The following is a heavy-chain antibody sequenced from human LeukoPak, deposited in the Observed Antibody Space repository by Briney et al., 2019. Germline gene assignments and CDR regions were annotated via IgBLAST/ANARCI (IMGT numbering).Heavy chain of an antibody. CDR3: ARANGYGLLDC. J-gene: IGHJ4*02. D-gene: IGHD5-18*01. CDR1: GGSISSSTYY. Sequence: SETLSLTCTVSGGSISSSTYYGGWIRQPPGKGLEWIGSIFYSGNTYYNPSLKSRVTISINTSKNQFSLKLSSVTAADTAVYYCARANGYGLLDCWGQGTLVTVSS. CDR2: IFYSGNT. V-gene: IGHV4-39*07.